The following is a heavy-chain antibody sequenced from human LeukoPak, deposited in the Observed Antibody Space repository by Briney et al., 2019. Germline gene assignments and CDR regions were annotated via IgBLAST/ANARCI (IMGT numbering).Heavy chain of an antibody. V-gene: IGHV3-9*01. CDR3: AKDIGSSGYYYFDY. D-gene: IGHD3-22*01. CDR1: GFTFDDYA. J-gene: IGHJ4*02. CDR2: ISWNSGSI. Sequence: GRSLRLSCAASGFTFDDYAMHWVRQAPGKGLEWVSGISWNSGSIGYADSVKGRFTISRDNAKNSLYLQMNSLRAEDTALYYCAKDIGSSGYYYFDYWGQGTLVTVSS.